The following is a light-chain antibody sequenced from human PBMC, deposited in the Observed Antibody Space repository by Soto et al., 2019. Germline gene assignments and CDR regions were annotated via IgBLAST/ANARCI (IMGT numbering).Light chain of an antibody. Sequence: EIVLTQSPGTLSLSPGERATLSCRASQSVDSSNLVWYQQRSGQAPRLLIYGASSRATCIPNRFSGSGSGTDFTLTISRLETEDCGVYYCQQAWAFGQGTKVEIK. J-gene: IGKJ1*01. CDR3: QQAWA. CDR2: GAS. V-gene: IGKV3-20*01. CDR1: QSVDSSN.